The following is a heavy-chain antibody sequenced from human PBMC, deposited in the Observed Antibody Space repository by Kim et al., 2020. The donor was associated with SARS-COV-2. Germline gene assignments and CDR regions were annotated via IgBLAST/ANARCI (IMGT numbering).Heavy chain of an antibody. CDR3: ARVCRARVYARREH. CDR2: ISSDRGTT. J-gene: IGHJ1*01. D-gene: IGHD2-8*01. Sequence: GGSLRLSCAASGFTFSSSAMNWVRQASGKGLEFVSCISSDRGTTYYGNSVKGRFTISRDNSKNTLYLQMDSLRVEDMAVYYCARVCRARVYARREHWGQG. V-gene: IGHV3-64*01. CDR1: GFTFSSSA.